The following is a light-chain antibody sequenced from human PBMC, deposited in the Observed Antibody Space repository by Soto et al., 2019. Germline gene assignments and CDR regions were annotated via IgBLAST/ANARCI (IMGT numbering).Light chain of an antibody. CDR1: QSISSW. CDR2: DAS. CDR3: QQYNSYSRT. J-gene: IGKJ1*01. Sequence: DIQMTQSPSTLSASVGDRVTITCRASQSISSWWAWYQQKPGKAPKLLIYDASSLESGVPSRFSGSGSGTEFTLTISSLQPEDFETYYCQQYNSYSRTFGQGTKVEIK. V-gene: IGKV1-5*01.